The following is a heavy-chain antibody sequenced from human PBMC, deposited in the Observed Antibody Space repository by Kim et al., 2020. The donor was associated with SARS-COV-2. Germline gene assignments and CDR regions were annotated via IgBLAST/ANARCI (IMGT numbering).Heavy chain of an antibody. CDR1: GYTFTGYY. V-gene: IGHV1-2*06. D-gene: IGHD6-6*01. Sequence: ASVKVSCKASGYTFTGYYMHWVRQAPGQGLEWMGRINPNSGGTNYAQKFQGRVTMTRDTSISTAYMELSRLRSDDTAVYYCARGSSIAARPAWSPGYWGQGTLVTVSS. J-gene: IGHJ4*02. CDR2: INPNSGGT. CDR3: ARGSSIAARPAWSPGY.